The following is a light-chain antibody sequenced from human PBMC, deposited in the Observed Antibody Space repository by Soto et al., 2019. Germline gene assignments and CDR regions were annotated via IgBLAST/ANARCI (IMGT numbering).Light chain of an antibody. V-gene: IGKV3-20*01. CDR2: AAS. Sequence: VLTQSPGTLSLSPGESATLSCRASQNVDSNYLAWYQQKPGQAPRIIIFAASGRATGIPDRFSGSGSGTDFTLTISRLEPEDFAVYYCQQYGSLSWTFGQGTKVDIK. J-gene: IGKJ1*01. CDR1: QNVDSNY. CDR3: QQYGSLSWT.